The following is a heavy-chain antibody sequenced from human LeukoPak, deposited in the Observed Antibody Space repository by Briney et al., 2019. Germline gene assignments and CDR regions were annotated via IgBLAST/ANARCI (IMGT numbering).Heavy chain of an antibody. V-gene: IGHV4-39*07. CDR1: GGSISSSSYY. Sequence: SETLSLTCTVSGGSISSSSYYWGWIRQPPGKGLEWIGSIYYSGSTYYNPSLKSRVTISVDTSKNQFSLKLSSVTAADTAVYYCARLYGDYAWYFDLWGRGTLVTVSS. J-gene: IGHJ2*01. D-gene: IGHD4-17*01. CDR3: ARLYGDYAWYFDL. CDR2: IYYSGST.